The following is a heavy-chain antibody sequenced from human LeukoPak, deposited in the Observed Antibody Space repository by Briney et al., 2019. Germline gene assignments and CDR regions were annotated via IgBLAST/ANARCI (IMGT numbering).Heavy chain of an antibody. CDR1: GFTFSNND. Sequence: GGSLRLSCAASGFTFSNNDLSWVRQAPGKGLEWVSSIRGSGSNTFYADSVKGRFAISRDNSKSTLYLQMNSLRAEDTAVYYCARGVGYSGHDLIQHFDYWGQGTLVTVSS. CDR2: IRGSGSNT. D-gene: IGHD5-12*01. CDR3: ARGVGYSGHDLIQHFDY. V-gene: IGHV3-23*01. J-gene: IGHJ4*02.